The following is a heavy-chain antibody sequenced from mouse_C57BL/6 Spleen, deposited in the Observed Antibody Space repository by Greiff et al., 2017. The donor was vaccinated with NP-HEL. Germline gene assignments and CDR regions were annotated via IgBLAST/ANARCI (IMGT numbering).Heavy chain of an antibody. CDR1: GYAFSSSW. V-gene: IGHV1-82*01. CDR3: ARPYGSSDYYAMDY. J-gene: IGHJ4*01. D-gene: IGHD1-1*01. CDR2: IYPGDGDT. Sequence: VQLQQSGPELVKPGASVKISCKASGYAFSSSWMNWVKQRPGKGLEWIGRIYPGDGDTNYNGKFKGKATLTADKSSSTAYMQRSSLTSEDSAVYFCARPYGSSDYYAMDYWGQGTSVTVSS.